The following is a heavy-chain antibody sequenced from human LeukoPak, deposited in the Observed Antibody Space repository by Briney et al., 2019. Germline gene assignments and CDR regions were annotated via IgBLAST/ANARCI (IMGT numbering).Heavy chain of an antibody. D-gene: IGHD1-14*01. V-gene: IGHV5-51*01. Sequence: GESLKISCKGSGYSFTSYWIGWVRQMPGKGLEWMGIIYPGDSDTRYSPSFQGQVTISADKSISTAYLQWSSLKASDTAMYYCERSALGPASDYYYMDVWGKGTTVTVSS. CDR3: ERSALGPASDYYYMDV. CDR1: GYSFTSYW. J-gene: IGHJ6*03. CDR2: IYPGDSDT.